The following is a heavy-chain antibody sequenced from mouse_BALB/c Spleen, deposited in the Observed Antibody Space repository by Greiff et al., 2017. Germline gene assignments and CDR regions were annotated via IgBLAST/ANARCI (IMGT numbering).Heavy chain of an antibody. CDR1: GYAFTNYL. Sequence: QVHLKQSGAELVRPGTSVKVSCKASGYAFTNYLIEWVKQRPGQGLEWIGVINPGSGGTNYNEKFKGKATLTADKSSSTAYMQLSSLTSDDSAVYFCARSDDPFDYWGQGTTLTVSS. CDR2: INPGSGGT. D-gene: IGHD2-3*01. J-gene: IGHJ2*01. CDR3: ARSDDPFDY. V-gene: IGHV1-54*03.